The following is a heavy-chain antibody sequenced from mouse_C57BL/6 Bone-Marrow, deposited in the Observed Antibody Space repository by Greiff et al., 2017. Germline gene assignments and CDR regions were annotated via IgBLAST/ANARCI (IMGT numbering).Heavy chain of an antibody. CDR1: GYTFTDYY. Sequence: EVKLQQSGPELVKPGASVKISCKASGYTFTDYYMNWVQQSHGKSLEWIGDINPNNGGTSYNQKLKGKATLTVDKSSSTAYMELRSLTSEDSAVYYCARDYYGSSWYFDYWGQGTILTVSS. J-gene: IGHJ2*01. V-gene: IGHV1-26*01. CDR2: INPNNGGT. CDR3: ARDYYGSSWYFDY. D-gene: IGHD1-1*01.